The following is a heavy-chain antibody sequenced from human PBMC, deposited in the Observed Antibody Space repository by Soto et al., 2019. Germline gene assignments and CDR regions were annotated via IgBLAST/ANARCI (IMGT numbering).Heavy chain of an antibody. CDR3: ARAQTPTESDY. V-gene: IGHV1-18*01. Sequence: QVHLVQSGAEVKKPGASVKVSCKASGYAFNNYGISWVRQAPGQGLEWMGWLNTYNGNTNYAQKFQGRVTMTTDTSTTTARMDLRSLRTDGTAVYYGARAQTPTESDYWGQGTLVTVSS. CDR1: GYAFNNYG. J-gene: IGHJ4*02. D-gene: IGHD4-4*01. CDR2: LNTYNGNT.